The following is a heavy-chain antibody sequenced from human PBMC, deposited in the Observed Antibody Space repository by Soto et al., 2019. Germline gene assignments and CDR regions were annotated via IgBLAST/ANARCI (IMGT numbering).Heavy chain of an antibody. CDR1: GFSFDDYA. D-gene: IGHD6-13*01. CDR2: INWNSGSI. CDR3: VKDESINWYSGHFRH. Sequence: SLRLSCAASGFSFDDYAMHWVRQVPGKGLEWVSGINWNSGSIGYGDSVKGRFAISRDNAKNSLHLQMNSLSAEDTAFYYCVKDESINWYSGHFRHWGQGTLVTVSS. V-gene: IGHV3-9*01. J-gene: IGHJ1*01.